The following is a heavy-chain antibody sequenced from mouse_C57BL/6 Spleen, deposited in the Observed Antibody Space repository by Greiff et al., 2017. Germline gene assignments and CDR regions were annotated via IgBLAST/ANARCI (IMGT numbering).Heavy chain of an antibody. Sequence: EVQLQQSGPGLVKPSQSLSLTCSVTGYSITSGYYWNWIRQFPGNTLEWMGYISYDGSNNYNPSLKNRISITRDTSKNQFFLKLNSVTTEDTATYYCARDYYGSSFAMDYWGQGTSVTVSS. CDR1: GYSITSGYY. CDR3: ARDYYGSSFAMDY. J-gene: IGHJ4*01. V-gene: IGHV3-6*01. D-gene: IGHD1-1*01. CDR2: ISYDGSN.